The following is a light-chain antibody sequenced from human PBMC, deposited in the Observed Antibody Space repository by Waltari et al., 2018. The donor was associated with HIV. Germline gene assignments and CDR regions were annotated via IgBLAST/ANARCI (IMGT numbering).Light chain of an antibody. J-gene: IGLJ2*01. V-gene: IGLV2-14*01. CDR1: SGDIGGSNY. Sequence: QSALTQPASVSGSPGQSITISCTGTSGDIGGSNYVSWHQQHPGKVPNLIIYEVTNRPAGVSARFAGSKSGNTASLTISGLQAEDEADYYCSSYTSSSTILFGGGTKLAVL. CDR3: SSYTSSSTIL. CDR2: EVT.